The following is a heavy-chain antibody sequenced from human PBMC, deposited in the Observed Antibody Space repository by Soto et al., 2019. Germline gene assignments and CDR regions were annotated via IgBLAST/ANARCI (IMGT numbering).Heavy chain of an antibody. V-gene: IGHV3-66*01. CDR2: FYSDGRT. J-gene: IGHJ4*02. CDR3: TRDRDFGGVIAADY. Sequence: GGSLRLSCAASGFTVSNSYMSWVRQAPGRGLQWVSLFYSDGRTYYADSVKGRFTISKDSSKNTLSLQMNNLRAEDTAVYYCTRDRDFGGVIAADYWGLGTLVTVSS. D-gene: IGHD3-16*02. CDR1: GFTVSNSY.